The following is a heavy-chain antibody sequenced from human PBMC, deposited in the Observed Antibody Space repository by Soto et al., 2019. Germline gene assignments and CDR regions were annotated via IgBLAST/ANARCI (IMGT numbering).Heavy chain of an antibody. CDR3: ASPAARTYYYGMDV. CDR1: GDSVSSNSAA. J-gene: IGHJ6*02. CDR2: TYYRSKWYN. V-gene: IGHV6-1*01. Sequence: SQTRSLTCXISGDSVSSNSAAWNWIRQSPSRGLEWLGRTYYRSKWYNDYAVSVKSRITINPDTSKNQFSLQLNSVTPEDTAVYYCASPAARTYYYGMDVWGQGTTVTVSS. D-gene: IGHD6-13*01.